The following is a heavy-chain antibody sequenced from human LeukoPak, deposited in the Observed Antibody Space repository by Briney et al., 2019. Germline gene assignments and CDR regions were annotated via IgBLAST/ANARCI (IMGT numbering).Heavy chain of an antibody. J-gene: IGHJ4*02. CDR3: ARHSGMTTVTAYLDY. Sequence: SETLSLTCTVSGGSISSSSYYWGWIRQPPGKGLEWIGSIYYSGSTYYNPSLKSRVTISVDTSKNQFSLKLSSVTAADTAVYYCARHSGMTTVTAYLDYWGQGTLVTVSS. CDR1: GGSISSSSYY. V-gene: IGHV4-39*01. CDR2: IYYSGST. D-gene: IGHD4-17*01.